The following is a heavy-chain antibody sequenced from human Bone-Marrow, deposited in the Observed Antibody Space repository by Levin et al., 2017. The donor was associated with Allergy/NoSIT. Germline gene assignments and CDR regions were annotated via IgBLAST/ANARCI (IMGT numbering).Heavy chain of an antibody. Sequence: PSETLSLTCSVSGGSISSITYYCAWIRQPPGKGLEWLGSLYYIGRTDSNPSLKSRVTISVDTSENQFSLNLTSLTAADTAVYFCACRRYGYNFYWYFDLWGRGTLVTVSS. CDR3: ACRRYGYNFYWYFDL. CDR2: LYYIGRT. CDR1: GGSISSITYY. J-gene: IGHJ2*01. D-gene: IGHD5-24*01. V-gene: IGHV4-39*01.